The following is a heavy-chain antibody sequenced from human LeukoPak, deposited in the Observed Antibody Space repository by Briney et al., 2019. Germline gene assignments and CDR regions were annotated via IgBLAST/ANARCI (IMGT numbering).Heavy chain of an antibody. Sequence: SETLSLTCAVYGGSLSGYYWSWIRQPPGKGLEWIGEINHSGSTNYNPSLKSRVTISVDTSKNQFSLKLSSVTAADTAVYYCARGGYRGSRLVTFDYWGQGTLVTVSS. D-gene: IGHD6-13*01. CDR1: GGSLSGYY. CDR2: INHSGST. J-gene: IGHJ4*02. CDR3: ARGGYRGSRLVTFDY. V-gene: IGHV4-34*01.